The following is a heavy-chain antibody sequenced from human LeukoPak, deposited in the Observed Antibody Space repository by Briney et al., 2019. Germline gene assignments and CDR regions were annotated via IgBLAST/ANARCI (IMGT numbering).Heavy chain of an antibody. Sequence: LETLSLTCSVSGFPINSHSYWAWVRQSPGRGLEWIGSIYYSGSTYYNPSLKSRITVSIDTSKSQFSLRLTSVTAADTAIYYCAQVSMIGDLQQYYFDFWGHGTLVTVSS. D-gene: IGHD3-22*01. J-gene: IGHJ4*01. CDR2: IYYSGST. CDR3: AQVSMIGDLQQYYFDF. V-gene: IGHV4-38-2*02. CDR1: GFPINSHSY.